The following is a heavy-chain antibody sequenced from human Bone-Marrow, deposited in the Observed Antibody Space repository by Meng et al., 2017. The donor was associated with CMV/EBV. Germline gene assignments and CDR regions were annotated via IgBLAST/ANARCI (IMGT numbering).Heavy chain of an antibody. CDR2: INSDGRST. J-gene: IGHJ4*02. Sequence: GESLKISCAASGFTFSSYWMHWVRQAPGKGLVWVSRINSDGRSTTYADSVKGRFTISRDNAKNSLYLQMNSLRAEDTAVYYCTRPYGSGTNWGQGTLVTVSS. CDR3: TRPYGSGTN. CDR1: GFTFSSYW. D-gene: IGHD3-10*01. V-gene: IGHV3-74*01.